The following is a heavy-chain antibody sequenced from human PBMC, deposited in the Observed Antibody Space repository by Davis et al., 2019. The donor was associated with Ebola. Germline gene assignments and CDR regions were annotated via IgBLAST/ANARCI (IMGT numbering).Heavy chain of an antibody. CDR3: ARDGYNYNDFDY. CDR2: ISGSGGST. CDR1: GFTFSSYA. Sequence: GGSLRLSCAASGFTFSSYAMSWVRQAPGKGLEWVSAISGSGGSTYYADSVKGRFTISRDNSKNTLYLQMNSLRAEDTAVYYCARDGYNYNDFDYWGQGTLVTVSS. V-gene: IGHV3-23*01. J-gene: IGHJ4*02. D-gene: IGHD1-1*01.